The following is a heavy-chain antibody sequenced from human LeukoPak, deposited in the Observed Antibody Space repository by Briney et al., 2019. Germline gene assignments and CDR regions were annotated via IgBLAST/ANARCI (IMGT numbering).Heavy chain of an antibody. J-gene: IGHJ6*02. V-gene: IGHV4-30-2*01. CDR2: IYHSGST. D-gene: IGHD6-13*01. CDR1: GGSISSGGYY. Sequence: PSQTLSLTCTVSGGSISSGGYYWSWIRQPPGKGLEWIGYIYHSGSTYYNPSLKSRVTISVDTSKNQFSLKLSSVTAADTAVYYCARGEGSSHDRNYGMDVWGQGTTVTVSS. CDR3: ARGEGSSHDRNYGMDV.